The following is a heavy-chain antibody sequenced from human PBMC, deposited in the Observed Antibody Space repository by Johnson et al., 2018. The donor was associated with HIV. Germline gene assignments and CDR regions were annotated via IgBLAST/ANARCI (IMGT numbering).Heavy chain of an antibody. CDR3: ARGAPWSGSDAFDV. CDR1: RFTFDDYA. V-gene: IGHV3-43D*03. CDR2: INWDGDST. J-gene: IGHJ3*01. D-gene: IGHD3-3*01. Sequence: VESGGVVVHPGGSLRLSCETSRFTFDDYAKHWVRQAPGKGLEWVSLINWDGDSTYYADSVKGRFTISRDNSKNSLYLQMNSLRPEDTALYYCARGAPWSGSDAFDVWGQGTMVTVSS.